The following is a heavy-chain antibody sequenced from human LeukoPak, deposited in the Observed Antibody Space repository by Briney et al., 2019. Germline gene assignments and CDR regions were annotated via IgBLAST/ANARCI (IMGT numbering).Heavy chain of an antibody. CDR3: TRMALSGTGSFDY. V-gene: IGHV3-73*01. CDR1: GFTFSGSA. J-gene: IGHJ4*02. CDR2: IRSKANSYAT. D-gene: IGHD3/OR15-3a*01. Sequence: PGGSLTLSCAASGFTFSGSAMHWVRQASGKGLEWVGRIRSKANSYATAYAASVKGRFTISRDDSKNTAYLQMNSLKTEDTAVYYCTRMALSGTGSFDYWGQGTLVTVSS.